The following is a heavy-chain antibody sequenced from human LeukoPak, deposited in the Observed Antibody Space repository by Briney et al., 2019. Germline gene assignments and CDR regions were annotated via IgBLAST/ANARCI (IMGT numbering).Heavy chain of an antibody. CDR2: IIPIFGTA. CDR1: GGTFSSYA. J-gene: IGHJ4*02. Sequence: SVKVSCKASGGTFSSYAISWVRQAPGQGLEWMGGIIPIFGTANYAQKFQGRVTITADESTSTAYMELSSLRSEDTAVYYCARDTDYGDYAYYFDYWGQGTLVTVSS. V-gene: IGHV1-69*13. CDR3: ARDTDYGDYAYYFDY. D-gene: IGHD4-17*01.